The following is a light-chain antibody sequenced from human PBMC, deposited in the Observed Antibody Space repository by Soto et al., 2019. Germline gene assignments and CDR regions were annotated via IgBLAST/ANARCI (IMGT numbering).Light chain of an antibody. Sequence: EIVLTQSPGTPSLSPGERAPLSCRASQSVSSSYLAWYQQKPGQAPRLLIYGASSRATGIPDRFSGSGSGTDFTLTISRLEPEDFAVYYCQQSQTFGQGTKVDIK. CDR1: QSVSSSY. J-gene: IGKJ1*01. CDR3: QQSQT. V-gene: IGKV3-20*01. CDR2: GAS.